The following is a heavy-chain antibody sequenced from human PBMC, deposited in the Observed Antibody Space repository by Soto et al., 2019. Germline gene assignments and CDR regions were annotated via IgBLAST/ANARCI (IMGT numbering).Heavy chain of an antibody. Sequence: QVQLVQSGAEVKKPGSSVKVSCKASGGTFSSYAISWVRPAPGQGLEWMGGIIPIFGTANYAQKFQGRVTITADESTSTAYMELSRLRSEDTAVYYCARSQGSSTSLEIYYYYYYGMDVWGQGTTVTVSS. CDR1: GGTFSSYA. D-gene: IGHD2-2*01. J-gene: IGHJ6*02. CDR2: IIPIFGTA. CDR3: ARSQGSSTSLEIYYYYYYGMDV. V-gene: IGHV1-69*01.